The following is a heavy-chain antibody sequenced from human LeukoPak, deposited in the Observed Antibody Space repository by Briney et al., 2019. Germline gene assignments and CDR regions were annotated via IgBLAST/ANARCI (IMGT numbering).Heavy chain of an antibody. CDR1: GYTFTSYG. J-gene: IGHJ4*02. Sequence: ASVKVSCKASGYTFTSYGISWVRQAPGQGLEWMGWISAYNGNTNYAQKLQGRVTMTTDTSTSTAYMELRGLRSDDTAVYYCARDTYDFWSGYYNFDYWGQGTLVTVSS. CDR3: ARDTYDFWSGYYNFDY. CDR2: ISAYNGNT. V-gene: IGHV1-18*01. D-gene: IGHD3-3*01.